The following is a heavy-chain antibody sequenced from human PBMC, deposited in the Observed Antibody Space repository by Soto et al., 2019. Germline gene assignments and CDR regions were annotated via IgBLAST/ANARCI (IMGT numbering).Heavy chain of an antibody. CDR3: ARGVGLLRDYYYYGMDV. CDR1: GFSLSTSGVG. Sequence: SGPTLVNPTQTLTLTCTFSGFSLSTSGVGVGWIRQPPGKALEWLALIYWDDDKRYSPSLKSRLTITKDTSKNQVVLTMTNMDPVDTATYYCARGVGLLRDYYYYGMDVWGQGTTVTVSS. D-gene: IGHD3-22*01. V-gene: IGHV2-5*02. CDR2: IYWDDDK. J-gene: IGHJ6*02.